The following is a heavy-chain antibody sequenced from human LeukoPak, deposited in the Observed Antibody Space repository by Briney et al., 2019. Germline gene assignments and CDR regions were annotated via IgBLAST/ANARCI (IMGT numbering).Heavy chain of an antibody. CDR1: GYTFTGYD. CDR2: INPNSGGT. V-gene: IGHV1-2*06. D-gene: IGHD3-10*01. J-gene: IGHJ4*02. Sequence: ASVKVSCKASGYTFTGYDMHWVRQAPGQGLEWMGRINPNSGGTNYAQKFQGRVTMTRDTSISTAYMELSRLRSDATAVYYCARDLHSAGSYSPLDYWGQGTLVTVSS. CDR3: ARDLHSAGSYSPLDY.